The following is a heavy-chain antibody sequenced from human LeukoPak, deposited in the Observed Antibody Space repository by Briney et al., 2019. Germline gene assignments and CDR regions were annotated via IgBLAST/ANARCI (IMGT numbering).Heavy chain of an antibody. V-gene: IGHV3-72*01. CDR1: GFIFSDHY. D-gene: IGHD2-15*01. J-gene: IGHJ4*02. CDR2: SRDKVKGHTT. CDR3: ARGYHGFDS. Sequence: PGGSLRLSCAVSGFIFSDHYMGWVRQAPGKGLECVARSRDKVKGHTTEYAASVEGRFTISRDDSKNTLYLQMNSLKTEDTAVYYCARGYHGFDSWGQGTLVTVSS.